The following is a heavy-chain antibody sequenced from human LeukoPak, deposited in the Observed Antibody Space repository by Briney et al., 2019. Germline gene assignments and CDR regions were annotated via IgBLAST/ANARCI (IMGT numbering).Heavy chain of an antibody. Sequence: GASVKVSCKASGYTFTSYGISWVRQAPGQGLEWMGWISAYNGNTNYAQKLQGRVTMTTDTSTSTAYMELRSLRSDDTAVYYCARPVLLWFGELPPYYFDYWGQGTLVTVSS. CDR2: ISAYNGNT. D-gene: IGHD3-10*01. V-gene: IGHV1-18*01. CDR1: GYTFTSYG. CDR3: ARPVLLWFGELPPYYFDY. J-gene: IGHJ4*02.